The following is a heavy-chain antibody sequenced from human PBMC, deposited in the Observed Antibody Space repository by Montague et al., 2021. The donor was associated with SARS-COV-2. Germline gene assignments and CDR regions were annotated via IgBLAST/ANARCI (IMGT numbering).Heavy chain of an antibody. CDR2: IYHTGST. CDR1: GDAISTDNW. D-gene: IGHD4-11*01. J-gene: IGHJ6*02. CDR3: ARHLRVTTVTSHMYHYAMDV. Sequence: SETLSLTCVVYGDAISTDNWWTWVRLPPGKGLEWVGEIYHTGSTKYKPSLKSRVSMSVDKSWNQFSLRLTSVTAADTAVYYCARHLRVTTVTSHMYHYAMDVWGQGTTVTVSS. V-gene: IGHV4-4*02.